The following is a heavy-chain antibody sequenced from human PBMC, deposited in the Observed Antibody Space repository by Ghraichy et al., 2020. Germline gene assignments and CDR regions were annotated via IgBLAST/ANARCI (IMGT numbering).Heavy chain of an antibody. CDR3: ARKPRYCSNTSCYTGLYYFDY. CDR1: GGSFSAYY. D-gene: IGHD2-2*02. CDR2: INHSGST. V-gene: IGHV4-34*01. J-gene: IGHJ4*02. Sequence: SETLSLTCAVYGGSFSAYYWSWIRQPPGKGLEWIGEINHSGSTNYNPSLKSRVTISVDTSKNQFSLKLSSVTAADTAVYYCARKPRYCSNTSCYTGLYYFDYWGQGTLVTVSS.